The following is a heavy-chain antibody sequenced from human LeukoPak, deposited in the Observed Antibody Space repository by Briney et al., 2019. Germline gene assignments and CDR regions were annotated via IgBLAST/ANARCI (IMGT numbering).Heavy chain of an antibody. CDR3: ARGVAAAALNYYYYYMDV. CDR2: INTNTGNP. J-gene: IGHJ6*03. Sequence: ASVKVSCKASGYTFTSYAMNWVRQAPGQGLEWMGWINTNTGNPTCAQGFTGRFVFSLDTSVSTAYLQISSLKAEDTAVYYCARGVAAAALNYYYYYMDVWGKGTTVTVSS. CDR1: GYTFTSYA. V-gene: IGHV7-4-1*02. D-gene: IGHD6-13*01.